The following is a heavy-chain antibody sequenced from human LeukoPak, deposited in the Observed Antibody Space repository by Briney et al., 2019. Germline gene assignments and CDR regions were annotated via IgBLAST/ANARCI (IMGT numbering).Heavy chain of an antibody. CDR2: ISRSGSTK. CDR1: GFTFSSYG. CDR3: ASPGD. V-gene: IGHV3-48*01. Sequence: GGTLRLSCAASGFTFSSYGMSWVRQAPGKGLEWVSSISRSGSTKYYADSVKGRFTISRDNAKNSVYLQMNSLRAEDTAVYYCASPGDWGQGTLVTVSS. D-gene: IGHD3-16*01. J-gene: IGHJ4*02.